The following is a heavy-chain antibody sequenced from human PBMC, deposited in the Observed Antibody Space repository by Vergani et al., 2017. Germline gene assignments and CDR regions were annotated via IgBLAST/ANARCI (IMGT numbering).Heavy chain of an antibody. V-gene: IGHV4-34*01. Sequence: QVHLQQWGAGLLKPSETLSLTCAVYGGSFSGYYWSWIRQPPGKGLEWIGEINHSGSTNYNPSLKSRVTISVDTSKNQFSLKLSSVTAADTAVYYCARGTDVDTAASSADYWGQGTLVTVSS. CDR3: ARGTDVDTAASSADY. CDR2: INHSGST. CDR1: GGSFSGYY. D-gene: IGHD5-18*01. J-gene: IGHJ4*02.